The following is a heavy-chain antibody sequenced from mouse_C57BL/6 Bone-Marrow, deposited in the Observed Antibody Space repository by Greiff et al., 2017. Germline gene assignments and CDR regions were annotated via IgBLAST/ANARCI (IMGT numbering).Heavy chain of an antibody. CDR3: AREKIIYYYGSSYWYFDV. V-gene: IGHV1-55*01. J-gene: IGHJ1*03. CDR2: IYPGSGST. CDR1: GYTFTSYW. Sequence: QVQLKQPGAELVKPGASVKMSCKASGYTFTSYWITWVKQRPGQGLEWIGDIYPGSGSTNYNEKFKSKATLTVDTSSSTAYMQLSSLTSEDSAVYYWAREKIIYYYGSSYWYFDVWGTGTTVTVSS. D-gene: IGHD1-1*01.